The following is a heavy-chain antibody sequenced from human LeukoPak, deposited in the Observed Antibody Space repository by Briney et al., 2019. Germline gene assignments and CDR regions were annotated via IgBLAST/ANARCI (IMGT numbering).Heavy chain of an antibody. V-gene: IGHV3-11*01. CDR1: EY. CDR3: ARSRSGQY. CDR2: MSSSGSVI. Sequence: EYRCWCPQDQGKRREWVSYMSSSGSVIYYADSVKGRFTISRDNAKNSLYLQMNNLRVEDTAMYYCARSRSGQYWGQGTLVTVSS. J-gene: IGHJ4*02. D-gene: IGHD3-3*01.